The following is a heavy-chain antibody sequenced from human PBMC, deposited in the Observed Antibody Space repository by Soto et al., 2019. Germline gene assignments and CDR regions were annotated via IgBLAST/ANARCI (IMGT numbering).Heavy chain of an antibody. CDR2: VYYTGTT. Sequence: SETLSLTCTVSGGSIGSYHWSWVRQPPGKGLEWIASVYYTGTTNYNPSRGSRVTISIDAPGNRFSMEITSVTAADTAIYYCARDTVLTGMFDFWGQGTLVTVSS. D-gene: IGHD4-17*01. V-gene: IGHV4-59*01. CDR1: GGSIGSYH. J-gene: IGHJ4*02. CDR3: ARDTVLTGMFDF.